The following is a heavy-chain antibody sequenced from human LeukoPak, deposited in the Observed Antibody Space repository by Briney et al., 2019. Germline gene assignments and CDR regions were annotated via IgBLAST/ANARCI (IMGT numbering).Heavy chain of an antibody. V-gene: IGHV3-30*04. CDR3: ARQGEYFDY. CDR1: GFTFSSYA. J-gene: IGHJ4*02. Sequence: PGGPLRLSCAASGFTFSSYAMHWVRQAPGKGLEWVAVISYDGSNKYYADSVKSRFTISRDNSKNTLYLQMNSLRAEDTAVYYCARQGEYFDYWGQGTLVTVSS. D-gene: IGHD3-16*01. CDR2: ISYDGSNK.